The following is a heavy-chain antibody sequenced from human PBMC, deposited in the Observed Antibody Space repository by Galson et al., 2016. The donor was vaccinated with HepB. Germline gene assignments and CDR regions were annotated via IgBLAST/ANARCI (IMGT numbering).Heavy chain of an antibody. CDR3: AKHVVGSTRAAFEI. CDR2: ISSGTNT. V-gene: IGHV3-66*04. D-gene: IGHD2-21*01. Sequence: SLRLSCAASGFTVSDNYITWVRQAPGKGLEWVSVISSGTNTDYADSVKGRFTISRDNSKSTVYLQLNSLRAEDTAVYYCAKHVVGSTRAAFEIWGQGTMVTVSS. J-gene: IGHJ3*02. CDR1: GFTVSDNY.